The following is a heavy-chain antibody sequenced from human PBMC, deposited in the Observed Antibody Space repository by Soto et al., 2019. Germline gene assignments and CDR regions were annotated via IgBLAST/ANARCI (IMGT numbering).Heavy chain of an antibody. J-gene: IGHJ4*02. CDR1: GFTFTSYS. V-gene: IGHV3-33*08. Sequence: GGSLRLSCTTSGFTFTSYSMHWVRQAPGKGLEWVATFWYDASAQRYADSVKGRFTISRDPSRGTLYLLMDSLRTDDTAVYYCVFGSWNQYFFDHWGQEXVVTVSS. D-gene: IGHD6-13*01. CDR3: VFGSWNQYFFDH. CDR2: FWYDASAQ.